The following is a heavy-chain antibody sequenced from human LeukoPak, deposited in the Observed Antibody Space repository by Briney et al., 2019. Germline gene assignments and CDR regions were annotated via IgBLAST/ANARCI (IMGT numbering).Heavy chain of an antibody. CDR1: GGSISSYY. V-gene: IGHV4-59*01. CDR2: IYYSGST. D-gene: IGHD6-19*01. Sequence: SETLSLTCTVSGGSISSYYWSWIRQPPGKGLGWIGYIYYSGSTNYNPSLKSRVTISVDTSKNQFSLKLSSVTAADTAVYYCAREAVAGLFDYWGQGTLVTVSS. CDR3: AREAVAGLFDY. J-gene: IGHJ4*02.